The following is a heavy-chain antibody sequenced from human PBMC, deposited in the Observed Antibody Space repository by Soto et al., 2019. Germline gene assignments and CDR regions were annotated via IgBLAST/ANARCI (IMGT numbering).Heavy chain of an antibody. CDR1: GFTFYDYA. V-gene: IGHV3-9*01. CDR3: AKDTPPVDP. Sequence: PGGSLRLSCAASGFTFYDYAMHWFRQAPGKGLEWVSGISWNSGSIGYADSVKGRFTISRDNAKNSLYLQMNSLRAEDTALYYCAKDTPPVDPWGQGTLVTVS. J-gene: IGHJ5*02. CDR2: ISWNSGSI.